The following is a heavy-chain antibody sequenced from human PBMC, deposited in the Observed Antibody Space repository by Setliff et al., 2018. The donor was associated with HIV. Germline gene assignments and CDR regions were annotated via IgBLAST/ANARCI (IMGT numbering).Heavy chain of an antibody. CDR2: ISAYNGDT. D-gene: IGHD5-12*01. V-gene: IGHV1-18*01. J-gene: IGHJ4*02. Sequence: GASVKVSCKASGYTFTSYGISWVRQAPGQGLEWMGWISAYNGDTNYAQKLQGRVTMTTDTSTSTAHMELRSLRSDDTAVYYCARDNKVAPLDFWGQGTLVTVSS. CDR1: GYTFTSYG. CDR3: ARDNKVAPLDF.